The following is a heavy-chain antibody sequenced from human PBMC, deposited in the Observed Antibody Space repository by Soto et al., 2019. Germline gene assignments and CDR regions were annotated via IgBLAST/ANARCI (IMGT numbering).Heavy chain of an antibody. CDR3: ASSQGSSSYNWFDP. V-gene: IGHV4-34*01. CDR1: GGSFSGYY. Sequence: LSLTCAVYGGSFSGYYWSWIRQPPGKGLEWIGEINHSGSTNYNPSLKSRVTISVDTSKNQFSLKLSSVTAADTAVYYCASSQGSSSYNWFDPWGQGTLVTVSS. J-gene: IGHJ5*02. D-gene: IGHD6-6*01. CDR2: INHSGST.